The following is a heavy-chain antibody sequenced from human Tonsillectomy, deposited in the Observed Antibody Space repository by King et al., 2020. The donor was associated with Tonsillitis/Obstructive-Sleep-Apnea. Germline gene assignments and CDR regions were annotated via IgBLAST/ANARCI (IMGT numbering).Heavy chain of an antibody. V-gene: IGHV3-7*04. CDR3: ARSSRFLEWLDY. D-gene: IGHD3-3*01. CDR1: GFTFSSYW. J-gene: IGHJ4*02. CDR2: IKQDGSEK. Sequence: VQLVESGGGLVEPGGSLRLSCAASGFTFSSYWMTWVRQAPGKGLEWVANIKQDGSEKYYVDSVKGRFTISRDNAKNYLYLQMNSLRAEDTAGYYCARSSRFLEWLDYWGQGTLVTVSS.